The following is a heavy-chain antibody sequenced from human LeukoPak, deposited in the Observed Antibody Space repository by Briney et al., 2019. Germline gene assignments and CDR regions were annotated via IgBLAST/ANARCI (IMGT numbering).Heavy chain of an antibody. Sequence: PSETLSLTCSVSVGSICSNYWSWVRHPPGKGLEWIGYILDSGITNYNTYLKSRVTISLDTYKHQFFLILSSVTAAETAVYYCARVGPGDHTWGSYSFDLWGRGTLVTVS. CDR2: ILDSGIT. J-gene: IGHJ4*02. V-gene: IGHV4-59*01. CDR3: ARVGPGDHTWGSYSFDL. CDR1: VGSICSNY. D-gene: IGHD3-16*01.